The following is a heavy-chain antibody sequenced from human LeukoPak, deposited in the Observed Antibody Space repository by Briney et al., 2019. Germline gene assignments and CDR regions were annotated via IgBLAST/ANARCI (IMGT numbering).Heavy chain of an antibody. CDR2: INPNSGGT. CDR1: GYTFNGYY. D-gene: IGHD6-19*01. V-gene: IGHV1-2*02. Sequence: ASVKVSCKASGYTFNGYYKHWVRQSPGQGLEGMGWINPNSGGTNYAQKFQGRVTMTRGTSISTAYMELSRLRSDDTAVYYCAREQWLAQVGLLRTGGGGIDYWGQGTLVTVSS. J-gene: IGHJ4*02. CDR3: AREQWLAQVGLLRTGGGGIDY.